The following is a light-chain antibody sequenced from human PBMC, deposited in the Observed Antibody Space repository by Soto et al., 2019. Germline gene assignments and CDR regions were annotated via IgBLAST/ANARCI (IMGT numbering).Light chain of an antibody. CDR3: QQRSNWPPVT. CDR2: DAS. CDR1: QTVRNNY. Sequence: EIVWTQSPGTLSLSPGERATLSCRASQTVRNNYLAWYQQKPGQAPRLLIYDASSRATGIPARFSGSGSGTDFTLTISSLEPEDFAVYYCQQRSNWPPVTFGQGTKV. J-gene: IGKJ1*01. V-gene: IGKV3D-20*02.